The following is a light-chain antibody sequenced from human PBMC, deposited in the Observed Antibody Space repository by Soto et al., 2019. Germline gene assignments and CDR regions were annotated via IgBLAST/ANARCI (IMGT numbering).Light chain of an antibody. Sequence: QSVLTQPASVSGSPGQSITISCTGTSSDVGGYNYVSWYQQHPGKAPKLMIYEVSNRPSGVSNRFSGSKSGNTASLTLSGLQADDDANYDCTSYTSRSTLVIFGGGTKLTVL. V-gene: IGLV2-14*01. CDR1: SSDVGGYNY. CDR2: EVS. J-gene: IGLJ2*01. CDR3: TSYTSRSTLVI.